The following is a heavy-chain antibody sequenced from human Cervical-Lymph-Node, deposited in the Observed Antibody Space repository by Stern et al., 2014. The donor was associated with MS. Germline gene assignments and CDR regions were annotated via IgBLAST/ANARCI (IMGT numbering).Heavy chain of an antibody. J-gene: IGHJ5*01. D-gene: IGHD3-9*01. V-gene: IGHV1-69*06. CDR1: GGTFGTYL. CDR2: IFGTQ. Sequence: QVQLVKSGTAVKKPGSSARVSCKTSGGTFGTYLLTWVRQAPGQGFEWMGRIFGTQTYAQKFQGRLTLTADKSTSTAYMELGSLTSDDTAVYYCARVRDFTWFASWGQGTLVTVSS. CDR3: ARVRDFTWFAS.